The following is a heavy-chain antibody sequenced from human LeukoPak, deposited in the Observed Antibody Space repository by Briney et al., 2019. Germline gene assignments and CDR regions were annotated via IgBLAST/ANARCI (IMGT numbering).Heavy chain of an antibody. CDR3: AKDVWNYYYYYGMDV. Sequence: GGSLRLSCAASGFTFSSYAMSWVRQAPGKGLEWVSAISGSGGSTYYADSVKGRFTISRDNSKNTLYLQMNSLRAEDTAVYYCAKDVWNYYYYYGMDVWGQGTTVTVSS. D-gene: IGHD1-1*01. CDR2: ISGSGGST. V-gene: IGHV3-23*01. CDR1: GFTFSSYA. J-gene: IGHJ6*02.